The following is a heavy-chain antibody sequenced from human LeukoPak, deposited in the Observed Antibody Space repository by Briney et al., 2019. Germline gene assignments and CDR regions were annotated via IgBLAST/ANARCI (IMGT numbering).Heavy chain of an antibody. D-gene: IGHD2-15*01. CDR2: ISYDGSNK. Sequence: GRSLRLSCAASGFTFSSSAMHWVRQAPGKGLEWVAVISYDGSNKYYADSVKGRFTISRDNSKNTLYLQMNSLRAEDTAVYYCAREYCSGGSCSTRGDYWGQGTLVTVSS. CDR3: AREYCSGGSCSTRGDY. J-gene: IGHJ4*02. V-gene: IGHV3-30-3*01. CDR1: GFTFSSSA.